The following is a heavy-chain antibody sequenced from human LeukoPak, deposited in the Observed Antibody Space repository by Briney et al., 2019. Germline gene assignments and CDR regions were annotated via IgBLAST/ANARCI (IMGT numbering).Heavy chain of an antibody. V-gene: IGHV3-64D*09. CDR1: GFTFSSYA. D-gene: IGHD6-13*01. J-gene: IGHJ4*02. CDR2: ISSNGGST. Sequence: GGSLRLSCSASGFTFSSYAMHWVRQAPGKGLEYVSAISSNGGSTYYADSVKGRFTISRDNSKNTLYLQMSSLRAEDTAVYYCVKGAAAGTFDYWGQGTLVTVSS. CDR3: VKGAAAGTFDY.